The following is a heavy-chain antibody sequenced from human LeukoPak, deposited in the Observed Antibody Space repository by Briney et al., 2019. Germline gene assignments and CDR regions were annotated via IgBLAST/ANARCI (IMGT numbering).Heavy chain of an antibody. V-gene: IGHV4-59*01. Sequence: PSETLSLTCTVSGGSINSYYWSWIRQPPGKGLEWIGYIYYSGSTNYSPSLKGRVTLSVDTSKNQFSLKLSSVTAADTAVYYCARGLAAAGTSYFDYWGQGTLVTVSS. CDR1: GGSINSYY. CDR3: ARGLAAAGTSYFDY. D-gene: IGHD6-13*01. J-gene: IGHJ4*02. CDR2: IYYSGST.